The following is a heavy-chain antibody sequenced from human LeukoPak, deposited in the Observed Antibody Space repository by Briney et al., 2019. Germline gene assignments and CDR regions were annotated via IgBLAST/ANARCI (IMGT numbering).Heavy chain of an antibody. CDR3: ATDEGG. Sequence: GASVKVSCKASGYTFTGYMHWVRQAPGQRLEWMGFIDPNNGGTNYAQKFQGRVTLTRDTSISTAYMELSSLRSDDTAVYHCATDEGGWGQGTLVTVSS. CDR1: GYTFTGY. D-gene: IGHD3-16*01. V-gene: IGHV1-2*02. CDR2: IDPNNGGT. J-gene: IGHJ1*01.